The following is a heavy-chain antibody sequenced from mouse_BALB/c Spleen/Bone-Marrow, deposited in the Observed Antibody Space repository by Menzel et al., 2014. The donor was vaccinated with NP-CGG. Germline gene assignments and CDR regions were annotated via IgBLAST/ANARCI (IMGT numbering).Heavy chain of an antibody. CDR3: SHWAYYYAIDY. Sequence: EVKLVESGPGLVKPSQSLSLTCTVTGYSITSDYAWNWIRQFPGNKLEWMGYISYSGSASYNPSLKSRISINRDTSKNQFFLQLNSVTTEDTATYYCSHWAYYYAIDYWGQGTSVTVSS. J-gene: IGHJ4*01. V-gene: IGHV3-2*02. CDR1: GYSITSDYA. CDR2: ISYSGSA. D-gene: IGHD4-1*01.